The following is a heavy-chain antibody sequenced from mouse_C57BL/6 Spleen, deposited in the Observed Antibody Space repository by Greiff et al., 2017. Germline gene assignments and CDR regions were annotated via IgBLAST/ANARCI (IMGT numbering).Heavy chain of an antibody. D-gene: IGHD1-1*01. CDR2: IYPGDGDT. Sequence: QVQLQQSGPELVKPGASVKISCKASGYAFSSSWMNWVKQRPGKGLEWIGRIYPGDGDTNYNGKFKGKATLTADKSSSTASMQLSSLTSEDSAVYFCAMTTVVAFDYWGQGTTLTVSS. V-gene: IGHV1-82*01. CDR1: GYAFSSSW. CDR3: AMTTVVAFDY. J-gene: IGHJ2*01.